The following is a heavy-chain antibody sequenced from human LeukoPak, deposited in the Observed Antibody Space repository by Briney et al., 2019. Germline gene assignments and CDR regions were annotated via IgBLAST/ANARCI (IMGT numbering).Heavy chain of an antibody. V-gene: IGHV4-61*02. D-gene: IGHD5-18*01. Sequence: PSQTLSLTCIVSGDSITSGNYYWSWIRQPPGKGLEWIGRIYADGTNYNPSLKSRVTISIDTSKNQFSLKMTSVTAADTAVYYCARAREDTATTNGYFYYYYYYMDVWGKGTTVTVSS. CDR2: IYADGT. J-gene: IGHJ6*03. CDR1: GDSITSGNYY. CDR3: ARAREDTATTNGYFYYYYYYMDV.